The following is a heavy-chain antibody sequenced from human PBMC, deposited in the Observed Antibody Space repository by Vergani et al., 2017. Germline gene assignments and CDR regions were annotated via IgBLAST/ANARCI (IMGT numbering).Heavy chain of an antibody. D-gene: IGHD6-6*01. CDR3: ARDSARIAARPDYYMDV. Sequence: QVQLVESGGGVVQPGRSLRLSCAASGFTFSSYGMHWVRQAPGKGLEWVAVIWYDGSNKYYADSVKGRFTISRDNSKNTLYLQMNSLRAEDPAVYYCARDSARIAARPDYYMDVWGKGTTVTVS. V-gene: IGHV3-33*01. CDR1: GFTFSSYG. CDR2: IWYDGSNK. J-gene: IGHJ6*03.